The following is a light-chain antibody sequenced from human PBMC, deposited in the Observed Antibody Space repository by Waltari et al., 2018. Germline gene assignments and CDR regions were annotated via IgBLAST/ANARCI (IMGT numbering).Light chain of an antibody. V-gene: IGKV3-11*01. CDR3: QQRTNWWS. J-gene: IGKJ1*01. CDR1: QTVTSN. CDR2: DAS. Sequence: VLTQSPATLSLSPGESATLSCRASQTVTSNVAWYQHRPGQAPRLLIYDASNRATGIPARFSGSGSGTDFTLTISSLEPEDFAVYYCQQRTNWWSFGQGTKVDIK.